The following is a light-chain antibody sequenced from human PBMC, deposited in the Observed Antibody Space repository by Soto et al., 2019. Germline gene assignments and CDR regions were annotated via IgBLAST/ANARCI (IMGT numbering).Light chain of an antibody. Sequence: EIQMTQSPSTLPASVGDRVTITCRAGQNIHNWLAWYQQKPGKVPKVLIYKASTLESGATSRCSGSGSGTEFTLTISSLQPDDFATYYCQQYNFYWTFGQGTKVEIK. CDR3: QQYNFYWT. J-gene: IGKJ1*01. CDR1: QNIHNW. V-gene: IGKV1-5*03. CDR2: KAS.